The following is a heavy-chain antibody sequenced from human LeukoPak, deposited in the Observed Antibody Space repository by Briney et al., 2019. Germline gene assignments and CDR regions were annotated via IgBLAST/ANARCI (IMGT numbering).Heavy chain of an antibody. CDR1: GYTFTTYS. Sequence: ASVKVSCKASGYTFTTYSIHWVRQAPGQGLEWMGLINPSGGSTSYAPKFQGRVTMTRDTSTSTVYMGLSSLGAEDTAVYYCATAARYGSGVNNYFDYWDQGTLVTVSS. CDR2: INPSGGST. V-gene: IGHV1-46*01. CDR3: ATAARYGSGVNNYFDY. D-gene: IGHD3-10*01. J-gene: IGHJ4*02.